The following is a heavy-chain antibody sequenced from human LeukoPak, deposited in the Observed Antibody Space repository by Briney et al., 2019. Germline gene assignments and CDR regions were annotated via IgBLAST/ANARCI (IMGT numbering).Heavy chain of an antibody. CDR3: ASAPYLVRQRNYYMDV. CDR2: IYYSGST. CDR1: GGSISSSSYY. D-gene: IGHD2-21*01. V-gene: IGHV4-39*07. Sequence: PSETLSLTCTVSGGSISSSSYYWGWIRQPPGKGLEWIGSIYYSGSTNYNPSLKSRVTISVDTSKNQFSLKLSSVTAADTAVYYCASAPYLVRQRNYYMDVWGKGTTVTVSS. J-gene: IGHJ6*03.